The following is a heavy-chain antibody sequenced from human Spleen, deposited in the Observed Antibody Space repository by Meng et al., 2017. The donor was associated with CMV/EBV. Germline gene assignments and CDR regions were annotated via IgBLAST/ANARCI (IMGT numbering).Heavy chain of an antibody. CDR3: ARGRSKRLWFDP. D-gene: IGHD5/OR15-5a*01. J-gene: IGHJ5*02. CDR2: IYYSGST. CDR1: GGSIRSGGYY. Sequence: TVSGGSIRSGGYYWSWIRQHPGKGLEWIGYIYYSGSTHYNPSLKSRVTISVDTSKNQFSLKLSSVTAADTAVYYCARGRSKRLWFDPWGQGTLVTVSS. V-gene: IGHV4-31*02.